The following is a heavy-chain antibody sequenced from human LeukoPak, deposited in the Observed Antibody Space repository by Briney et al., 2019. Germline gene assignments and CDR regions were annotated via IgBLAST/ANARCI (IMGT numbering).Heavy chain of an antibody. J-gene: IGHJ3*02. CDR3: ARVTRITMIVVVILDAFDI. CDR2: ISAYNGNT. Sequence: ASVKVSCKASSYTFTSYGISWVRQAPGQGLEWMGWISAYNGNTNYAQKLQGRVTMTTDTSTSTAYMELRSLRSDDTAVYYCARVTRITMIVVVILDAFDIWGQGTMVTVSS. V-gene: IGHV1-18*01. CDR1: SYTFTSYG. D-gene: IGHD3-22*01.